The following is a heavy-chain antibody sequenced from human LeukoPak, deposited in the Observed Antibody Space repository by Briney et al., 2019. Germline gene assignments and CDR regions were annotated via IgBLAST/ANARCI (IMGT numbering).Heavy chain of an antibody. J-gene: IGHJ4*02. V-gene: IGHV4-30-4*08. CDR3: ARYYGGNEELDY. Sequence: SETLSLTCTVSGGSISSGGYYWSWIRQPPGKGLEWIGYIYYSGSTYYNPSLKSRVTISVDTSKNQFSLKLSSVTAADTAVYYCARYYGGNEELDYWGQGTLVTVSS. D-gene: IGHD4-23*01. CDR1: GGSISSGGYY. CDR2: IYYSGST.